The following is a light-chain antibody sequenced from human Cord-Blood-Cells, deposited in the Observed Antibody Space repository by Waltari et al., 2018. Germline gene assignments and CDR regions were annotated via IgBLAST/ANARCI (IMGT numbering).Light chain of an antibody. Sequence: DIQMTRSPSSLSASVGDRVTNTCRASQSISSYLNWYQQKPGKAPKLLIYAASSLQSGVPSRFSGSGSGTDFTLTISSLQPEDFATYYCQQSYSTPYTFGQGTKLEIK. CDR2: AAS. J-gene: IGKJ2*01. CDR3: QQSYSTPYT. CDR1: QSISSY. V-gene: IGKV1-39*01.